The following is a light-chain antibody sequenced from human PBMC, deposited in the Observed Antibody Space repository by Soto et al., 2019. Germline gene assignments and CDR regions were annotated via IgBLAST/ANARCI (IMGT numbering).Light chain of an antibody. CDR1: QSLLYSSNNKNY. V-gene: IGKV4-1*01. CDR2: WAS. Sequence: DIVMTQSPDSLPVSLGERATINCKSSQSLLYSSNNKNYLAWYQQKPGQPPKLLIFWASTRESGVPDRFSGSGSGTDFTLTISRLQAEDVAVYYCLQHNSYPYTFGQGTKLEIK. CDR3: LQHNSYPYT. J-gene: IGKJ2*01.